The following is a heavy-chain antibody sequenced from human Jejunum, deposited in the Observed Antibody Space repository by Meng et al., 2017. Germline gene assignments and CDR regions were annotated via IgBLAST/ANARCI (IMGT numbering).Heavy chain of an antibody. V-gene: IGHV4-4*02. Sequence: VQVPGSGPVLVYPLGTIHLTGSFSGDSSSSSYGWSWVRQSPGKGLEWIGEIYHSGTTNYNPSLKSRVTLSVDKSKNQFSLNLSSVTAADTAVYFCARDFEALNGVWGQGTLVTVSS. CDR1: GDSSSSSYG. D-gene: IGHD2-8*01. J-gene: IGHJ1*01. CDR2: IYHSGTT. CDR3: ARDFEALNGV.